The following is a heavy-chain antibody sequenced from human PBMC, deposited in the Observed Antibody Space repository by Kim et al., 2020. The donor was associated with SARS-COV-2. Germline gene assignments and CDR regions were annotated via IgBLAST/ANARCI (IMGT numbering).Heavy chain of an antibody. CDR2: IWHDGSKK. CDR3: AMDYDSSGFWAFDA. J-gene: IGHJ3*01. CDR1: GFIFSSYG. D-gene: IGHD3-22*01. Sequence: GGSLRLSCAASGFIFSSYGINWVRQAPGAGLEWVALIWHDGSKKYYADSVKGRFTISRDNSKNTIYLQMDNVRVEGTAVYYCAMDYDSSGFWAFDAWGQGTMVTVSS. V-gene: IGHV3-33*01.